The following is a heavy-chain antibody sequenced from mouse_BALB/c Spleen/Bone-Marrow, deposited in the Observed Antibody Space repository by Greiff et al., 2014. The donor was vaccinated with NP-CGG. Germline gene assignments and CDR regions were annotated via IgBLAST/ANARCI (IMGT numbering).Heavy chain of an antibody. CDR3: ARRGVITTVVSTDYAMDY. CDR1: GFTFSTYA. D-gene: IGHD1-1*01. Sequence: EVQGVESGGGLVKPGGSLKLSCVASGFTFSTYAMSWVRQTPEKRLDWVASISSGGRTYYPDSVKGRFTISRDNARNILYLQMSSLRSEDTAMYYCARRGVITTVVSTDYAMDYWGQGTSVTGSS. CDR2: ISSGGRT. J-gene: IGHJ4*01. V-gene: IGHV5-6-5*01.